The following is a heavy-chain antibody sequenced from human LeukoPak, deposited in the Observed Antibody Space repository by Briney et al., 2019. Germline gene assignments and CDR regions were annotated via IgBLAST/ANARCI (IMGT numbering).Heavy chain of an antibody. Sequence: PSETLSLTCTVSGGSISSGGYYWSWIRQHPGKGLEWIGFIYYSGSTNYNPSLKSRVTISVDTSKNQFSLRLSSVTAADTALYYCARGRGRGYYHFFDYWGQGTLVTVSS. D-gene: IGHD3-22*01. CDR2: IYYSGST. CDR1: GGSISSGGYY. CDR3: ARGRGRGYYHFFDY. J-gene: IGHJ4*02. V-gene: IGHV4-61*08.